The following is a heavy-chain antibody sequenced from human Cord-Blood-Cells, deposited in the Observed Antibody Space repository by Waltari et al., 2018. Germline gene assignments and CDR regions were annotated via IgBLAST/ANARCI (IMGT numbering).Heavy chain of an antibody. CDR3: ARDRSILEWLFDY. CDR2: IWYDGSNK. V-gene: IGHV3-33*01. D-gene: IGHD3-3*01. Sequence: QVQLVESGGGVVQPGRSLRLSCAASGFTFSSYGMHWVRQAPGNGLEWVAVIWYDGSNKYYADSVKGRFTISRDNSKNTLYLQMNSLRAEDTAVYYCARDRSILEWLFDYWGQGTLVTVSS. CDR1: GFTFSSYG. J-gene: IGHJ4*02.